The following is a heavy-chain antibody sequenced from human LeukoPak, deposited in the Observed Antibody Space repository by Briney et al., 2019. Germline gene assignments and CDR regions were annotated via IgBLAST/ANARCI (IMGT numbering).Heavy chain of an antibody. D-gene: IGHD3-10*01. V-gene: IGHV4-34*01. J-gene: IGHJ4*02. Sequence: PSETLSLTCAVYSGSFSAYYWSWIRQPPGKGLEWIGEINHSGSTNYNPSLRSRVTISVDTSKNQFSLKLNSVTAADTAVYYCARRLRMFRGVPFDYWGQGTLVTVPS. CDR1: SGSFSAYY. CDR3: ARRLRMFRGVPFDY. CDR2: INHSGST.